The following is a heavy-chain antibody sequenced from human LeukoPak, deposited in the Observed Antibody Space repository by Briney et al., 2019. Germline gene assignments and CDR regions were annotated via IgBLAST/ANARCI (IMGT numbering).Heavy chain of an antibody. CDR3: ARGRDLATIYDY. D-gene: IGHD5-12*01. Sequence: GGSLRLSCAASGFTFSSYSMNWVRQAPGKGLEWVSSISSSSSYKYYADSVKGRFTISRDNAKNSLYLQMNSLRAEDTAVYYCARGRDLATIYDYWGQGTLVTVSS. CDR2: ISSSSSYK. CDR1: GFTFSSYS. V-gene: IGHV3-21*01. J-gene: IGHJ4*02.